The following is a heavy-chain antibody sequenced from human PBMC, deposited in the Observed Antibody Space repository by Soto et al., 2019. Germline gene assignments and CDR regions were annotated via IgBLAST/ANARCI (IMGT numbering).Heavy chain of an antibody. Sequence: PGGSLRLSCAASGFTFSSYAMSWVRQAPGKGLEWVSGISGSGSSTSYADSVKGRFTISRDNAKNTLFLQMNSLRAEDTAVYYCVRRVTDYGMDVWGQGTTVTVSS. CDR2: ISGSGSST. CDR3: VRRVTDYGMDV. J-gene: IGHJ6*02. CDR1: GFTFSSYA. V-gene: IGHV3-23*01. D-gene: IGHD2-21*02.